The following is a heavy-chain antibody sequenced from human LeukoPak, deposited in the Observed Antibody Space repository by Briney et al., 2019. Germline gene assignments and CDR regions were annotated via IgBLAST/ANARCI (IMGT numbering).Heavy chain of an antibody. CDR3: ARDSAGEYCSGGSCYSEL. CDR1: GFTFSRYS. CDR2: ISSGSSYV. J-gene: IGHJ4*02. D-gene: IGHD2-15*01. Sequence: PGGSLRLSCAASGFTFSRYSMNWVRQAPGKGLEWVSSISSGSSYVYYADSVKGRFTISRDNAKDSLFLQMNSLRAEDTAVYYCARDSAGEYCSGGSCYSELWGQGTLVTVSS. V-gene: IGHV3-21*01.